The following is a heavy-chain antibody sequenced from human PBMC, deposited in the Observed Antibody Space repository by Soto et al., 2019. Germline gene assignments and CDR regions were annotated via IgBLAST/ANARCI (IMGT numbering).Heavy chain of an antibody. CDR3: ERDLAAAILDY. Sequence: EVQLVESGGGLVQPGGSLRLSCAASGFTLSSYSMNWVRQAPGKGLEWVSYISSSSSTIYYADSVKGRFTISRDNAKNSLYLQMNSLRAEDTAVYYCERDLAAAILDYWGQGTLVTVSS. J-gene: IGHJ4*02. CDR2: ISSSSSTI. D-gene: IGHD6-13*01. V-gene: IGHV3-48*01. CDR1: GFTLSSYS.